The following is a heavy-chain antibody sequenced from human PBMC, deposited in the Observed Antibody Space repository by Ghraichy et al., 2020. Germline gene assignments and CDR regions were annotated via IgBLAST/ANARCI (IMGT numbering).Heavy chain of an antibody. CDR2: IYYSGST. V-gene: IGHV4-39*01. CDR1: GGSISSSSYY. CDR3: ARRSLWFGEGSYFDY. D-gene: IGHD3-10*01. Sequence: SETLSLTCTVSGGSISSSSYYWGWIRQPPGKGLEWIGSIYYSGSTYYNPSLKSRVTISVDTSKNQFSLKLSSVTAADTAVYYCARRSLWFGEGSYFDYWGQGTLVTVSS. J-gene: IGHJ4*02.